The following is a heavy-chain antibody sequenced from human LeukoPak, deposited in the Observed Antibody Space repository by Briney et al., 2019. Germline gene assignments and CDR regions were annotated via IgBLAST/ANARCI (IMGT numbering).Heavy chain of an antibody. Sequence: ASVKVSCKASGYTFTGYYMHWVRQAPGQGLEWMGRINPNSGGTNYAQKFQGRVTMTRDTSISTAYMELSRLRSADTAVYYCARGGRYYYDSSGPIAYWGQGTLVTVSS. CDR1: GYTFTGYY. J-gene: IGHJ4*02. D-gene: IGHD3-22*01. CDR2: INPNSGGT. V-gene: IGHV1-2*06. CDR3: ARGGRYYYDSSGPIAY.